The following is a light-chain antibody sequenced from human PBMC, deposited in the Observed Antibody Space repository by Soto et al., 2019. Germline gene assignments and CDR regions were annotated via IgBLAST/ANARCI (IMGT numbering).Light chain of an antibody. J-gene: IGKJ1*01. CDR2: DSF. CDR1: QSVNSVY. CDR3: QQFETSPWT. V-gene: IGKV3-20*01. Sequence: ENVLTQFPGTLSLSPGQGATLSCRASQSVNSVYIAWYQQKPGQAPRLLIFDSFKKATGVPDRFSGSGSGIEFSLTISRLQPDDFALYYCQQFETSPWTFGQGT.